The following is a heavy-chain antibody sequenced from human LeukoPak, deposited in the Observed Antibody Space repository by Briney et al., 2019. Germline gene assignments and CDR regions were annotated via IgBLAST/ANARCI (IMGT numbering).Heavy chain of an antibody. V-gene: IGHV3-23*01. CDR3: AKGYDYYDTGGYYSRPDAFDI. J-gene: IGHJ3*02. D-gene: IGHD3-22*01. CDR2: IGGSGSST. Sequence: PGGSLRLSCAASGFTFSSYALSWVRQAPGKGLEWVTAIGGSGSSTYYADSVKGRFTISRDNSKNTLYLQMNSLRAEDTAVYYCAKGYDYYDTGGYYSRPDAFDIWGQGTLVTVSS. CDR1: GFTFSSYA.